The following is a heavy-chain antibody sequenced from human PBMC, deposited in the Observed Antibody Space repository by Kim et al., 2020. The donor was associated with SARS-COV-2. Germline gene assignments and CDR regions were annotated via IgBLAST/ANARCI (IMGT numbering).Heavy chain of an antibody. J-gene: IGHJ4*02. CDR3: TGDQDDILTGYYE. D-gene: IGHD3-9*01. Sequence: EYAASVKGRFTISRDDSKNIAYLQMNSLKTEDTAVYYCTGDQDDILTGYYEWGQGTLVTVSS. V-gene: IGHV3-49*02.